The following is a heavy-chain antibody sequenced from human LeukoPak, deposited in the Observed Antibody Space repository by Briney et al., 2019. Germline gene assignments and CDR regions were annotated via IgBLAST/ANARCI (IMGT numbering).Heavy chain of an antibody. CDR1: GFTFSNYW. Sequence: PGGSLRLSCAASGFTFSNYWMGWVRQAPGKGLEWVANIKQDGSEIYYVDSVKGRFTISRDTAKDSLYLQMNSLRAEDTAVYYCTKARSASSSSCYNYWGQGILVTVSS. CDR2: IKQDGSEI. D-gene: IGHD2-2*02. V-gene: IGHV3-7*03. J-gene: IGHJ4*02. CDR3: TKARSASSSSCYNY.